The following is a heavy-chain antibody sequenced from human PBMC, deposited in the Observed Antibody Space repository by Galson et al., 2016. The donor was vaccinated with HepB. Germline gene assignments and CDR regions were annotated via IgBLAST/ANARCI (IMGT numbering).Heavy chain of an antibody. V-gene: IGHV1-69*13. J-gene: IGHJ5*02. CDR2: IITIFGTK. Sequence: SVKVSCKASGGTFSSNAISWVRQAPGQGLEWMGGIITIFGTKKYAQQFQGGVTITADETTSTAYMELSSLISEDTPIYYCARERDSSGWFSNWFYPWGQGTLVTVSS. CDR3: ARERDSSGWFSNWFYP. CDR1: GGTFSSNA. D-gene: IGHD6-19*01.